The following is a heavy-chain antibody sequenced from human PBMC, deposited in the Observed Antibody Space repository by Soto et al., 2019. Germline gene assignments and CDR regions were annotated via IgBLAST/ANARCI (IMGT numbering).Heavy chain of an antibody. CDR2: ITSSGSFI. V-gene: IGHV3-21*01. J-gene: IGHJ4*02. CDR1: GFTFSNST. CDR3: ARVPAASDRTAFYYVSKFSYFDY. Sequence: GGSLRLSCAASGFTFSNSTMNWVRQAPGKGLEWVACITSSGSFIYYADSMKGRFTISRDDAKKSLYLQMNSLRAEDTAVYYCARVPAASDRTAFYYVSKFSYFDYWGRGTQVTVSS. D-gene: IGHD3-22*01.